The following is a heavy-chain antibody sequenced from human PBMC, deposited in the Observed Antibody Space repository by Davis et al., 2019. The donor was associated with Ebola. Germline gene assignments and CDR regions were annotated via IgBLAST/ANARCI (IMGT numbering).Heavy chain of an antibody. CDR1: GFTFNIFD. J-gene: IGHJ4*02. CDR3: ARDSDDYSFDY. D-gene: IGHD4-11*01. Sequence: GGSLRLSCAASGFTFNIFDMHWVRQAPGRGLEWVAFVRSHGSDDHYADSVKGRFTISRDNSKNTLYLQMNSLRPDDTAVYFCARDSDDYSFDYWGQGTLVTVSS. V-gene: IGHV3-30*02. CDR2: VRSHGSDD.